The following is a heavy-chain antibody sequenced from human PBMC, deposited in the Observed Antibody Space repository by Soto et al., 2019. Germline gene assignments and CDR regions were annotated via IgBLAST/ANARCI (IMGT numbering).Heavy chain of an antibody. D-gene: IGHD1-26*01. CDR1: GYIFTSYG. J-gene: IGHJ4*02. CDR2: ISANNGNT. Sequence: QVQLVQSGAEVKKPGASVKVSCKASGYIFTSYGISWVRQAPGQGLEWMGWISANNGNTNYAQKIQGRVTMTTVTSTSTAYMELRSLRSDDTAVYYCARDGRYSGSYGGYYFDYWGQGTLVTVSS. V-gene: IGHV1-18*01. CDR3: ARDGRYSGSYGGYYFDY.